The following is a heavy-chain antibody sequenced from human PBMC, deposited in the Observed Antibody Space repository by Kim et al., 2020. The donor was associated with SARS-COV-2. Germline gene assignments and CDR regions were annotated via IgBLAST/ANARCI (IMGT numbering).Heavy chain of an antibody. Sequence: GGSLRLSCAASGFTFSDHYMDWVRQAPGKGLEWVGRTRNKANSYTTEYAASVKGRFTISRDDSKNSLYLQMNSLKTEDTAVYYCARAGRYLGYYYYYGMDVWGQGTTVTVSS. CDR1: GFTFSDHY. D-gene: IGHD3-10*01. J-gene: IGHJ6*02. V-gene: IGHV3-72*01. CDR2: TRNKANSYTT. CDR3: ARAGRYLGYYYYYGMDV.